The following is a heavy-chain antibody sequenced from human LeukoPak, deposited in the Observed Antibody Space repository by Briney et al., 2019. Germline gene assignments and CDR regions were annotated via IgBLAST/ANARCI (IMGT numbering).Heavy chain of an antibody. CDR3: ARGYCSSTSCYYYYMDV. CDR2: INYSGST. Sequence: PSETLSLTCTVSGGSISNYYWSWIRQPPGKGLEWIAYINYSGSTNYNPSLKSRVTISADTSKNQFSLKLSSVTAADTAVYYCARGYCSSTSCYYYYMDVWGKGTTVTISS. D-gene: IGHD2-2*01. V-gene: IGHV4-59*01. J-gene: IGHJ6*03. CDR1: GGSISNYY.